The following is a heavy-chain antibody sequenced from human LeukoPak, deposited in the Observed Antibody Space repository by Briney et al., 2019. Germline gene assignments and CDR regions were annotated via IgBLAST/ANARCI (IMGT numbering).Heavy chain of an antibody. J-gene: IGHJ4*02. V-gene: IGHV3-33*01. Sequence: PGRSLRLSCAASGFTFSSYGMHWVRQAPGKGLEWVAVIWYDGSNKYYADSVKGRFTISRDNSKNTLYLQMNNLRAEDTAVYYCARETAGGYAFDYWGQGTLVTVSS. CDR1: GFTFSSYG. D-gene: IGHD2-2*01. CDR3: ARETAGGYAFDY. CDR2: IWYDGSNK.